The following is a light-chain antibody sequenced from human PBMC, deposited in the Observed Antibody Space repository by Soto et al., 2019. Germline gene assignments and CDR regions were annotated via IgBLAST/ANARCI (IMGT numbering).Light chain of an antibody. Sequence: QSVLTQPPSASGSPGQSVTISCTGTSSDVGGYNYVSWYQQHPGKAPKLMISEVSKRPSGVPHRFSGSKSGNTASLTVSGLQAEDEADYYCSSYAGSNNWVFGGGTQLTVL. CDR1: SSDVGGYNY. J-gene: IGLJ3*02. V-gene: IGLV2-8*01. CDR3: SSYAGSNNWV. CDR2: EVS.